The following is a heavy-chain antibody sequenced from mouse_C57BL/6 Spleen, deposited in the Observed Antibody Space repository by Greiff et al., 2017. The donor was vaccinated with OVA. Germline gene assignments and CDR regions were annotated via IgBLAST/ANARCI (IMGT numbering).Heavy chain of an antibody. CDR2: ISSGGDYI. V-gene: IGHV5-9-1*02. J-gene: IGHJ3*01. CDR3: TREEAYYSNYDLAY. CDR1: GFTFSSYA. D-gene: IGHD2-5*01. Sequence: EVHLVESGEGLVKPGGSLKLSCAASGFTFSSYAMSWVRQTPEKRLEWVAYISSGGDYIYYADTVKGRFTISRDNARNTLYLQMSSLKSEDTAMYYCTREEAYYSNYDLAYWGQGTLVTVSA.